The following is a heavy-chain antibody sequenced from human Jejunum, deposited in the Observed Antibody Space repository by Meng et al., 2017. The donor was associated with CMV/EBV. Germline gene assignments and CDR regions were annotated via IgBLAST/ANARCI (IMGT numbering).Heavy chain of an antibody. CDR2: ISSSSRYI. CDR3: ARDIDH. V-gene: IGHV3-21*01. J-gene: IGHJ5*02. Sequence: EVQLVDSGXXXXXAGGSMRRSCIGSGFTFSSYNMNWVRQAPGKGLEWVSSISSSSRYINYADSVKGRFTISRDNAKNSLYLQMNSLRVEDTAIYYCARDIDHWGQGTLVTVSS. CDR1: GFTFSSYN.